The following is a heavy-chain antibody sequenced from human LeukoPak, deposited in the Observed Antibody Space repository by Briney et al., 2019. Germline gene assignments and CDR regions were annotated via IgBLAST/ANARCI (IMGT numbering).Heavy chain of an antibody. D-gene: IGHD1-1*01. CDR3: ARDSARGDLTNSFDI. V-gene: IGHV4-59*01. J-gene: IGHJ3*02. Sequence: SETLSLTCTVSAGSISNYYWSWIRQPPGKGLEWIGYIYYSGSTNYNPSLKSRVTISVDTSKNQFSLKLSSVTAADTAVYYCARDSARGDLTNSFDIWGEGTMVTVSS. CDR1: AGSISNYY. CDR2: IYYSGST.